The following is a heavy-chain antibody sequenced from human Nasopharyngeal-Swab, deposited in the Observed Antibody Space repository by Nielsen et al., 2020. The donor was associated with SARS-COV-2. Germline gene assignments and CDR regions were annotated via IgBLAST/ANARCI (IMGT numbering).Heavy chain of an antibody. CDR2: IYYSGST. J-gene: IGHJ6*02. CDR3: AIGGGGSYYYGMDV. Sequence: RQALGKGLEWIGYIYYSGSTNYNPSLKSRVTISVDTSKNQFSLKRSSVTAADTAVYYCAIGGGGSYYYGMDVWGQGTTVTVSS. D-gene: IGHD3-16*01. V-gene: IGHV4-59*01.